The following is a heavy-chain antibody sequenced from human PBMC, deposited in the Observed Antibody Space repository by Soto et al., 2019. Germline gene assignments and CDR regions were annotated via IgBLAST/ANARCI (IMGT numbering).Heavy chain of an antibody. D-gene: IGHD6-19*01. J-gene: IGHJ4*02. V-gene: IGHV4-4*02. CDR2: IYHSGST. Sequence: PSETLSLTCAVSGGSINSSNWWSWVRQPPGKGLEWIGEIYHSGSTNYNPSLKSRVTISVDKSKNQFSLKLSSVTAADTAVYYCARVVRSGWSSNLDYWGQGTLVTVSS. CDR3: ARVVRSGWSSNLDY. CDR1: GGSINSSNW.